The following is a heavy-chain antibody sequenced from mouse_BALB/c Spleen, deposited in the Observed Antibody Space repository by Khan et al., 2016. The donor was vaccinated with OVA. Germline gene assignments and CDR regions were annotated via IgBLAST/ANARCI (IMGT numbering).Heavy chain of an antibody. D-gene: IGHD1-2*01. CDR2: KSHSGST. CDR3: ARTARIKY. V-gene: IGHV3-1*02. Sequence: QLVESGTGLVKPSQSLSLPCTVTGYSITSGYGWHWTRQFPGNKLVWMGYKSHSGSTNYNPSLKSRISITRDTSKNQFFLHLNSVTTEDTSTYYFARTARIKYWGQGTTLTVSS. J-gene: IGHJ2*01. CDR1: GYSITSGYG.